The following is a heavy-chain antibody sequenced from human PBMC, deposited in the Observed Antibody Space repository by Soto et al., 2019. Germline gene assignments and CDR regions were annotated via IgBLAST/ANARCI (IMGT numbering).Heavy chain of an antibody. CDR2: INAGNGNT. CDR1: GYTFTSYA. J-gene: IGHJ4*02. V-gene: IGHV1-3*01. D-gene: IGHD5-12*01. CDR3: AREYSGYDWSFDY. Sequence: QVQLVQSGAEVKKPGASVKVSCKASGYTFTSYAMHWVRQAPGQRPEWMGWINAGNGNTKYSQKFQGRVTITRDTSASTACMELSSLRSEDTAVYYCAREYSGYDWSFDYWGQGTLVTVSS.